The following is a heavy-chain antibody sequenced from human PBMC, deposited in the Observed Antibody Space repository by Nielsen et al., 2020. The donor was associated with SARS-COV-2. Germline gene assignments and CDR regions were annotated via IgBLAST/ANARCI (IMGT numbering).Heavy chain of an antibody. CDR3: AVGSRWFDP. Sequence: SETLSLTCAVYGGSFSGYYWSWIRQPPGKGLEWIGEINHSGSTNYNPSLKSRVTISVDTSKNQFSLKLSSVTAADTAVYYCAVGSRWFDPWGQGTLVTVPS. J-gene: IGHJ5*02. CDR2: INHSGST. CDR1: GGSFSGYY. D-gene: IGHD5/OR15-5a*01. V-gene: IGHV4-34*01.